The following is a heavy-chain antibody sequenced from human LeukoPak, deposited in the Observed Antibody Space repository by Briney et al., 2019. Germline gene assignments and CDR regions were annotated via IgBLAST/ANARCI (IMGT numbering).Heavy chain of an antibody. V-gene: IGHV1-18*01. CDR2: ISAYNGNT. D-gene: IGHD6-6*01. Sequence: GASVKLSCKASGYTFTSYGISWVRQAPGPGLERMGWISAYNGNTNYAQKLQGRVTMTTDTSTSTAYMELRSLRSDDTAVYYCARDQAEYSSSLIDYWGQGTLVTVSS. CDR3: ARDQAEYSSSLIDY. CDR1: GYTFTSYG. J-gene: IGHJ4*02.